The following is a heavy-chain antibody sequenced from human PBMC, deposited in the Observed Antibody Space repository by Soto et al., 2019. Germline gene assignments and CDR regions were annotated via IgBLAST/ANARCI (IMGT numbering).Heavy chain of an antibody. CDR1: GGSISSGAYY. CDR3: ASSSGARYYDY. Sequence: TLSLTCTVSGGSISSGAYYWSWIRQHPGKGLEWIGYIYYSGSTYYNPSLKSRVTISVDTSKNQFSLKLSSVTAADTAVYYCASSSGARYYDYWGQGTLVTVSS. D-gene: IGHD2-15*01. CDR2: IYYSGST. V-gene: IGHV4-31*03. J-gene: IGHJ4*02.